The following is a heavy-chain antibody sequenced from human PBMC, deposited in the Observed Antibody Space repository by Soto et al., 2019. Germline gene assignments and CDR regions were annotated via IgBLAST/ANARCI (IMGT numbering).Heavy chain of an antibody. V-gene: IGHV1-2*02. D-gene: IGHD5-12*01. CDR1: GYTFTGYY. J-gene: IGHJ6*02. Sequence: AAVKVSCKASGYTFTGYYMHWVRQAPGQGLEWMGWINPNSGGTNYAQKFQGRVTMTRDTSISTAYMELSRLRSDDTAVYYCARDLRATFRYYGMDGWGQGTTVTV. CDR3: ARDLRATFRYYGMDG. CDR2: INPNSGGT.